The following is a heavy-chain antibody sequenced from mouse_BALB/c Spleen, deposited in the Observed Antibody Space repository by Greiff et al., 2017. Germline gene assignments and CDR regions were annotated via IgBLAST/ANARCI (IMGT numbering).Heavy chain of an antibody. Sequence: VQLKESGPGLVKPSQSLSLTCTVTGYSITSDYAWNWIRQFPGNKLEWMGYISYSGSTSYNPSLKSRISITRDTSKNQFFLQLNSVTTEDTATYYCARRPHYYGSSPYYFDYWGQGTTLTVSS. J-gene: IGHJ2*01. CDR1: GYSITSDYA. D-gene: IGHD1-1*01. CDR3: ARRPHYYGSSPYYFDY. V-gene: IGHV3-2*02. CDR2: ISYSGST.